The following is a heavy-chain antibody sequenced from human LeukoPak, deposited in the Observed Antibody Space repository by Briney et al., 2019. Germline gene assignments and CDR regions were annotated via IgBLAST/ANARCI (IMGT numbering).Heavy chain of an antibody. J-gene: IGHJ6*03. D-gene: IGHD3-3*01. CDR1: GYSFTSYW. CDR3: ATLSIFWSGYLAPIEGPGLNYYMDV. CDR2: IYPGDSDT. Sequence: GESLKISCKGSGYSFTSYWIGWVRQMPGKGLEWMGIIYPGDSDTRYSPSFQGQVTISADKSISTAYLQWSSLKASDTAMYYCATLSIFWSGYLAPIEGPGLNYYMDVWGKGTTVTVSS. V-gene: IGHV5-51*01.